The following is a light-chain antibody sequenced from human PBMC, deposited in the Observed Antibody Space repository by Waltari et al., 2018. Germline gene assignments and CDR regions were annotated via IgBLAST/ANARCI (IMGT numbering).Light chain of an antibody. V-gene: IGKV4-1*01. CDR2: WAS. J-gene: IGKJ1*01. CDR3: HQYSSTPRA. CDR1: QSLLYSSNNKNY. Sequence: DIVMTQSPDSLAVSLGERATINRKSSQSLLYSSNNKNYLAWYQQKPGQPPKLLIYWASTRESGVPDRFSGSGSGTDFTLTISSLQAEDVAVYYCHQYSSTPRAFGQGTKVEIK.